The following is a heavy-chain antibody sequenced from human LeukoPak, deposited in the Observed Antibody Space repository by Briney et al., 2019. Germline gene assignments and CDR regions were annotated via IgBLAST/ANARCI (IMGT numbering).Heavy chain of an antibody. V-gene: IGHV3-21*01. CDR3: ARGDFWSGYYWSYYYYYMDV. J-gene: IGHJ6*03. Sequence: NPGGSLRLSCAASGFTFSSYSMNWVRQAPGKGLEWVSSISSSSSYIYYADSVKGRFTISRDNAKNSLYLQMDSLRAEDTAVYYCARGDFWSGYYWSYYYYYMDVWGKGTTVTVSS. CDR2: ISSSSSYI. CDR1: GFTFSSYS. D-gene: IGHD3-3*01.